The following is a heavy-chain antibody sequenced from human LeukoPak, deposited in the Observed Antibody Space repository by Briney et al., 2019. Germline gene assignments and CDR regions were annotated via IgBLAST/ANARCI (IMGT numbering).Heavy chain of an antibody. CDR3: ARAGGHSRGMTNYYYYMDV. CDR2: IIPIFGTA. D-gene: IGHD4-23*01. J-gene: IGHJ6*03. Sequence: SAEVSCKASGGTFSSSAISWVRQAPGQGLEWMGGIIPIFGTANYAQKFQGRVTITADASTSAAYMELRSLTSEDTAVYYCARAGGHSRGMTNYYYYMDVWGKGTTVTVSS. CDR1: GGTFSSSA. V-gene: IGHV1-69*13.